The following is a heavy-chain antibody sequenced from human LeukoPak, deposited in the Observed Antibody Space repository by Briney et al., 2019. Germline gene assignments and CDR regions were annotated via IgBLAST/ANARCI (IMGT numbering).Heavy chain of an antibody. CDR1: GGSISSYY. Sequence: SGTLSLTCTVSGGSISSYYWSWIRQPPGKGLEWIGYIYTSGSTNYNPSLKSRVTISVDTSKNQFSLKLSSVTAADTAVYYCARHVGPAAALSDNWFDPWGQGTLVTVSS. CDR3: ARHVGPAAALSDNWFDP. J-gene: IGHJ5*02. CDR2: IYTSGST. V-gene: IGHV4-4*09. D-gene: IGHD6-25*01.